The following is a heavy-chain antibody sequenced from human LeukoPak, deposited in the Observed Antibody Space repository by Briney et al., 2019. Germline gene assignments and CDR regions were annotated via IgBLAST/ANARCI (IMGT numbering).Heavy chain of an antibody. D-gene: IGHD2-8*02. J-gene: IGHJ5*02. V-gene: IGHV3-66*01. CDR2: IYGVGVT. Sequence: GGSLRLSCAASGFTVSSNYMNWVRQAPGKGLEWVSIIYGVGVTDYADSVKGRFTVSRDDSKNTLYLQMNSLRVEDTAVYYCAKGSSVVSELLGNWFDPWGQGTLVTVSS. CDR3: AKGSSVVSELLGNWFDP. CDR1: GFTVSSNY.